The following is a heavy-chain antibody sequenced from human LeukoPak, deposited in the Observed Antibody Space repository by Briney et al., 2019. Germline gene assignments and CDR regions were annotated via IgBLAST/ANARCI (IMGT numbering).Heavy chain of an antibody. CDR1: GFTFSSYA. V-gene: IGHV3-23*01. CDR2: ISGSGGST. Sequence: GGSLRLSCAASGFTFSSYAMSWVRQAPGKGLEWVSAISGSGGSTYYADSVKGRFAISRDNAKNSLYLQMNSLRAEDTAVYYCARDHCSSTSCYLQNAFDIWGQGTMVTVSS. J-gene: IGHJ3*02. D-gene: IGHD2-2*01. CDR3: ARDHCSSTSCYLQNAFDI.